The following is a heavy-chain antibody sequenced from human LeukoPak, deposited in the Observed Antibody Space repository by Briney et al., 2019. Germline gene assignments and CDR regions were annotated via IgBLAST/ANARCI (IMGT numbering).Heavy chain of an antibody. J-gene: IGHJ5*02. Sequence: SETLSLTCIVSGGSISSDSYYWSWIRQPAGKGLDWIGRIYTSGSTNYNPSLKSRVTISVDTSKNQFSLKLSSVTAADTAVYYCARMTTKKTYNWFDPWGQGTLVTVSS. D-gene: IGHD4-17*01. V-gene: IGHV4-61*02. CDR1: GGSISSDSYY. CDR2: IYTSGST. CDR3: ARMTTKKTYNWFDP.